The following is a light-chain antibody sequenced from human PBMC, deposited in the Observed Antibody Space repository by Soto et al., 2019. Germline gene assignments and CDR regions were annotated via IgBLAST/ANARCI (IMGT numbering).Light chain of an antibody. CDR1: NSNIGNNY. V-gene: IGLV1-51*01. CDR3: GTWDGSLRAVV. J-gene: IGLJ3*02. Sequence: QSVLTQPPSVSATPGQKVTISCFGSNSNIGNNYVSWYQQLPGTAPKLLIYDDNKRPSGIPDRFSGSKSGTSATLGITGLQTGDEADYYCGTWDGSLRAVVFGGGTKLTVL. CDR2: DDN.